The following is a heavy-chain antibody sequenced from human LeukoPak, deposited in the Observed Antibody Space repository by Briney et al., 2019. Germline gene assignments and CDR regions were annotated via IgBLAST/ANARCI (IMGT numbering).Heavy chain of an antibody. V-gene: IGHV3-30*04. D-gene: IGHD3-22*01. Sequence: GGSLRLSCAASGFTFSSYAMHWVRQAPGKGLEWVAVKGRFTISRDNSKNTLYLQMNSLRAEDTAVYYCARGVIVVVTTRAFANWFDPWGQGTLVTVSS. CDR3: ARGVIVVVTTRAFANWFDP. CDR1: GFTFSSYA. J-gene: IGHJ5*02.